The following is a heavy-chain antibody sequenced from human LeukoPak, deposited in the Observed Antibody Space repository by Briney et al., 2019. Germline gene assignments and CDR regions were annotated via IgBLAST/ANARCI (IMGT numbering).Heavy chain of an antibody. CDR3: ARDTSGSYFWDTDAFDI. D-gene: IGHD1-26*01. CDR2: IYTSGST. J-gene: IGHJ3*02. Sequence: PSETLSLTCTVSGGSISSYYWSWIRQPAGKGLEWIGRIYTSGSTNYNPPLKSRVTMSVDTSKNQFSLKLSSVTAADTAVYYCARDTSGSYFWDTDAFDIWGQGTMVTVSS. V-gene: IGHV4-4*07. CDR1: GGSISSYY.